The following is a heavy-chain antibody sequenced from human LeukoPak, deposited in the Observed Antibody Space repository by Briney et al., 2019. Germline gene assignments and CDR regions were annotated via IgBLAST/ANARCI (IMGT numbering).Heavy chain of an antibody. CDR1: GGSIGSYY. CDR2: IYYSGST. J-gene: IGHJ4*02. V-gene: IGHV4-59*12. Sequence: SETLSLTCTVSGGSIGSYYWSWIRQPPGKGLEWIGYIYYSGSTNYNPSLKSRVTISVDTSKNQFSLKLSSVTAADTAVYYCARDSYYYDSSGYRDYWGQGTLVTVSS. D-gene: IGHD3-22*01. CDR3: ARDSYYYDSSGYRDY.